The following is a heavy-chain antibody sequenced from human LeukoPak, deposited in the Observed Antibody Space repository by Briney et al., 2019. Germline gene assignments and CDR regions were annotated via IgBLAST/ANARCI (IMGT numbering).Heavy chain of an antibody. V-gene: IGHV3-23*01. D-gene: IGHD3-9*01. CDR2: ISGSGGST. CDR1: GCTFSSYA. Sequence: GGSLRLSCAASGCTFSSYAMSWVRQAPGKGLEWVSAISGSGGSTYYADSVKGRFTISRDNSKNTLYLQMNSLRAEDTAVYYCAKAGRYFGLFDYWGQGTLVTVSS. CDR3: AKAGRYFGLFDY. J-gene: IGHJ4*02.